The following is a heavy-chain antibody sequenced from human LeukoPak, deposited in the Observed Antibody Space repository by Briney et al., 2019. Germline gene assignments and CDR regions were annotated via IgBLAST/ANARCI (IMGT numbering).Heavy chain of an antibody. CDR3: AKGGTGGPGYYYYYGMDV. Sequence: GGSLRLSCAASGFTFRSHSMNWVRQAPGKGLEWISYIHSGEGTTYYADSVKGRFTISRDNAKNSLYLQMNSLRAEDTALYYCAKGGTGGPGYYYYYGMDVWGQGTTVTVSS. CDR1: GFTFRSHS. V-gene: IGHV3-48*04. CDR2: IHSGEGTT. J-gene: IGHJ6*02.